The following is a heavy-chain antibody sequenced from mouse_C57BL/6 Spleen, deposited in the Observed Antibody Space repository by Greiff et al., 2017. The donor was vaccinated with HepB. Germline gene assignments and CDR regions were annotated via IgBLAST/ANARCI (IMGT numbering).Heavy chain of an antibody. CDR3: ARDALFAY. Sequence: DVMLVESGGGLVKPGGSLKLSCAASGFTFSSYAMSWVRQTPEKRLEWVATISDGGSYTYYPDNVKGRFTISRDNAKNNLYLQMSHLKSEDTAMYYCARDALFAYWGQGTLVTVSA. V-gene: IGHV5-4*01. J-gene: IGHJ3*01. CDR1: GFTFSSYA. CDR2: ISDGGSYT.